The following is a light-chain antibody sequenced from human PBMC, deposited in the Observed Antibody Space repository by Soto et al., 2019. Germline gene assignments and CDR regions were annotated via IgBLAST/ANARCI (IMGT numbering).Light chain of an antibody. CDR2: KAS. CDR1: QSISSW. Sequence: DIQMTQSPSTLSASVGDRVTITCRASQSISSWLAWYQQKPGKAPKLLISKASYLESGVPSRFSGSGSGTELTLTISSLQPDDFATYYCQQYNVYSLTFGQGTRLEIK. CDR3: QQYNVYSLT. V-gene: IGKV1-5*03. J-gene: IGKJ2*01.